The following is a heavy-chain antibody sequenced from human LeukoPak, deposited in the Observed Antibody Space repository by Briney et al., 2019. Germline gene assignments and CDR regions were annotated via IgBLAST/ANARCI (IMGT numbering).Heavy chain of an antibody. CDR3: AREGGGDYYYYYYMDV. V-gene: IGHV3-48*03. CDR2: ISSSGSTI. D-gene: IGHD3-10*01. CDR1: GFTFSSYE. Sequence: PGGSLRLSCAASGFTFSSYEMNWVRQAPGKGLEWVSYISSSGSTIYYADSVKGRFTISRDNAKNSLYLQMNSLRAEDTAVYYCAREGGGDYYYYYYMDVWGKGPTVTVSS. J-gene: IGHJ6*03.